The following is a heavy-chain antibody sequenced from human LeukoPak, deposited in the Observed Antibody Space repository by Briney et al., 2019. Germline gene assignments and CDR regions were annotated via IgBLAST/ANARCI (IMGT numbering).Heavy chain of an antibody. J-gene: IGHJ6*03. Sequence: SETLSLTCTVSGGSISSYYWSWIRQPPGKGLEWMGYIYYSGSANYNPSLKSRVTISVDTSKNQFSLKLSSVTAADTAVYYCARGGNYYYYTDVWGKGTTVTVSS. CDR2: IYYSGSA. CDR3: ARGGNYYYYTDV. CDR1: GGSISSYY. V-gene: IGHV4-59*01.